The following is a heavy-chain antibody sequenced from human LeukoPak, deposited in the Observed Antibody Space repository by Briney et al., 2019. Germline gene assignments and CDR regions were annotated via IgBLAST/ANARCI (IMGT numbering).Heavy chain of an antibody. J-gene: IGHJ4*02. CDR2: INPNNGGT. CDR1: GXXFTGYY. D-gene: IGHD6-13*01. CDR3: ARGYSSTVPNFDY. V-gene: IGHV1-2*02. Sequence: XSXXASGXXFTGYYXHWVRQAPGQGREWXXWINPNNGGTSYAQKFQGRVTMTRDTSITTAYMELPSLTSDDTAVYYCARGYSSTVPNFDYWGQGTLVTVSS.